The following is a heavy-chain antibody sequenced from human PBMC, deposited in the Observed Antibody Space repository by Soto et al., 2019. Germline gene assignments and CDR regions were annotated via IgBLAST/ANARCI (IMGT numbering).Heavy chain of an antibody. CDR1: GYTFTSYA. J-gene: IGHJ6*02. D-gene: IGHD2-15*01. CDR2: INAGNGNT. CDR3: ARDSYCSGGSCYPYYYYGMDV. V-gene: IGHV1-3*01. Sequence: ASVKVSCKASGYTFTSYAMHWVRQAPGQRLEWMGWINAGNGNTKYSQKFQGRVTITRDTSASTAYMELSSLRSEDTAVYYCARDSYCSGGSCYPYYYYGMDVWGQG.